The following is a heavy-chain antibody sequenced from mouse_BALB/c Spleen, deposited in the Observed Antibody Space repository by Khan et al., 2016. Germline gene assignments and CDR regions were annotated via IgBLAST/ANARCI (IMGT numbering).Heavy chain of an antibody. CDR3: ASLDDYDGFAY. D-gene: IGHD2-4*01. CDR2: INNETGEP. J-gene: IGHJ3*01. CDR1: GYTFTDYS. Sequence: QIQLVQSGPELKKPGETVKISCKASGYTFTDYSMQWVKQAPGKGLKWRGWINNETGEPTYADDFKGRFAFSLETSASTAYLQINNLKNEDTSTDECASLDDYDGFAYWAQGTLVTVSA. V-gene: IGHV9-2-1*01.